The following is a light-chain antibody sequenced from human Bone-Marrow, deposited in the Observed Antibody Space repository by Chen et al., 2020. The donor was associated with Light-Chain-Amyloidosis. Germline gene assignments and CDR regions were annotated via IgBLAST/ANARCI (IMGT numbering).Light chain of an antibody. CDR1: NSNIGNNA. V-gene: IGLV1-44*01. J-gene: IGLJ2*01. CDR3: AAWDDSLNGVI. Sequence: QSVLTQSPSASGTPGQRVTISCSGGNSNIGNNAVSWYQSLPGTAPKFLIYITNLRPSGVPDRFSASKSGTSASLAISGLQSEDESDYYCAAWDDSLNGVIFGGGTKLTVL. CDR2: ITN.